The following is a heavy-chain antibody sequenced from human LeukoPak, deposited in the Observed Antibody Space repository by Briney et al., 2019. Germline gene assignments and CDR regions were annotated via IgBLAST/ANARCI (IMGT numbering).Heavy chain of an antibody. J-gene: IGHJ4*02. CDR1: GFTFSSYT. CDR2: ISGSSYYI. D-gene: IGHD1-26*01. CDR3: ARGYGVEWELLGVVDY. V-gene: IGHV3-21*04. Sequence: GGSLRLSCAASGFTFSSYTMNWVRQAPGKGLEWVSSISGSSYYIYYADSVKGRFTISRDNAKNTLYLQMNSLRAEDTAVYYCARGYGVEWELLGVVDYWGQGTLVTVSS.